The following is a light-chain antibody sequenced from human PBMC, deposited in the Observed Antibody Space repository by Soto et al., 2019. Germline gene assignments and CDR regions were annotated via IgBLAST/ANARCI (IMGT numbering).Light chain of an antibody. J-gene: IGKJ5*01. Sequence: IVFTHSPFTLSLSPVERVTLSFMASQSLSSNLAWYQQKPGQAPRLLIYGASTRATDIPARFSGSGSGTEFTLTISSLQSEDFAVYFCQKYNNWPLDFGQGTRLEIK. CDR1: QSLSSN. CDR3: QKYNNWPLD. CDR2: GAS. V-gene: IGKV3-15*01.